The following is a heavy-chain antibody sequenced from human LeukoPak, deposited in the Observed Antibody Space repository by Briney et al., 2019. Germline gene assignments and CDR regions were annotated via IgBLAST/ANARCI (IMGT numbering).Heavy chain of an antibody. CDR2: ISSSGSYI. V-gene: IGHV3-21*01. CDR1: GFTFSSYS. Sequence: PGGSLRLSCAASGFTFSSYSMNWVRQAPGKGLEWVSSISSSGSYIYYADSVKGRFTISRDNAKNSLYLQMNSLRAEDTAVYYCVRGELVVTVRYFDFWGQGTLVTVSS. D-gene: IGHD2-21*02. J-gene: IGHJ4*02. CDR3: VRGELVVTVRYFDF.